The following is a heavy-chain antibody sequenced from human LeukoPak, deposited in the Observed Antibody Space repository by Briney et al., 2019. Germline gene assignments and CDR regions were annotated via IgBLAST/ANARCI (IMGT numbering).Heavy chain of an antibody. Sequence: SETLSLTCTVSGGSISSYYWSWIRQPPGKGLEWIGYIYYSGSTNYNPSLKSRVTISVDTSKNQFSLKLSSVTAADTAVYYCARGYGDYYLYYYYYMDVWGKGTTVTVSS. CDR2: IYYSGST. D-gene: IGHD4-17*01. V-gene: IGHV4-59*12. CDR3: ARGYGDYYLYYYYYMDV. J-gene: IGHJ6*03. CDR1: GGSISSYY.